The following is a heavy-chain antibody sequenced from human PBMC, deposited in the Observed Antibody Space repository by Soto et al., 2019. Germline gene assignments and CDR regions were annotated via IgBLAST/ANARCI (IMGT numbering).Heavy chain of an antibody. J-gene: IGHJ4*01. CDR1: GYTFTSHH. CDR3: CSLDYGQWY. CDR2: INPRSGGT. Sequence: ASVKVSCKASGYTFTSHHMHWVRQVPGEGLDWMGMINPRSGGTNSPQKFQGRATMTRDTSTSTVYMELSSLRSEDTAVYYCCSLDYGQWYWG. D-gene: IGHD3-10*01. V-gene: IGHV1-46*03.